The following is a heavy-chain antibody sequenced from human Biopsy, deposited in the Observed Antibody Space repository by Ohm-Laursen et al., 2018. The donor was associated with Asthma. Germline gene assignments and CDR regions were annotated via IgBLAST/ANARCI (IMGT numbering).Heavy chain of an antibody. D-gene: IGHD5-12*01. V-gene: IGHV3-15*01. CDR3: TTTMVAAIVATISVAFDY. CDR2: IKSKTDGGTT. CDR1: GFTFSNAW. J-gene: IGHJ4*02. Sequence: SLRLSCAASGFTFSNAWMSWVRQAPGKGLEWVGRIKSKTDGGTTDYAAPVKGRFTISRDDSKNTLYLQMNSLKTEDTAVYYCTTTMVAAIVATISVAFDYWGQGTLVTVSS.